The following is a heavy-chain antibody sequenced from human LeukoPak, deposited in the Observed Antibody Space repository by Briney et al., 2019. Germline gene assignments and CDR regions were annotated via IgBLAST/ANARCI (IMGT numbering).Heavy chain of an antibody. J-gene: IGHJ3*02. Sequence: GSLRLSCEGSGFAFSNYWMSWVRQAPGKGLEWVANIKTDGSVKYYVDSVKGRFTISRDNAKNSLYLQMNSLRAEDTAVYYCASSLYSTGWSLNSGAFDIWGQGTMVTVSS. V-gene: IGHV3-7*03. CDR3: ASSLYSTGWSLNSGAFDI. CDR2: IKTDGSVK. D-gene: IGHD6-13*01. CDR1: GFAFSNYW.